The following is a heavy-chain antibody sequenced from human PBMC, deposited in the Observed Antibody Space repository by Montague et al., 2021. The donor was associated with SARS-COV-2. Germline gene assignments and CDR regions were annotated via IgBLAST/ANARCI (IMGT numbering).Heavy chain of an antibody. D-gene: IGHD4-23*01. Sequence: SETLSLTCTVSGGSISSSSYYWGWIRQPPGKGLESIDYIYHNGSTKYNPSLKSRVTISVDTSKNQFSLKLSSVSVADTAVYYCARGGGNSADYYNYTMDVWGQGTTVTVFS. CDR2: IYHNGST. V-gene: IGHV4-61*05. J-gene: IGHJ6*02. CDR1: GGSISSSSYY. CDR3: ARGGGNSADYYNYTMDV.